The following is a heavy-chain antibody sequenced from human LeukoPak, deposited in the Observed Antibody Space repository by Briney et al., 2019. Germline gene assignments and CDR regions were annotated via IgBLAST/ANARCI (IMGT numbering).Heavy chain of an antibody. CDR1: DYSISSGYY. V-gene: IGHV4-38-2*02. CDR2: IYHTETS. J-gene: IGHJ4*02. D-gene: IGHD2-8*01. CDR3: ARGIVLMVYATFDY. Sequence: SETLSLTCTVSDYSISSGYYWGWIRQPPGKGLEWIGSIYHTETSNYNPSLNSRVTMSVDMSKNQFSLKLSSVTAADTAVYYCARGIVLMVYATFDYWGQGTLVTVSS.